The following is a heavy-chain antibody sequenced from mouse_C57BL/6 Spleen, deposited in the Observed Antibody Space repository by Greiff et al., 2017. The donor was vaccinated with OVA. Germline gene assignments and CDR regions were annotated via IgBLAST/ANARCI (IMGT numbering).Heavy chain of an antibody. CDR3: ARATRVDPMDY. J-gene: IGHJ4*01. D-gene: IGHD1-1*01. V-gene: IGHV1-82*01. CDR1: GYAFSSSW. Sequence: QVQLQQSGPELVKPGASVKISCKASGYAFSSSWMNWVKQRPGKGLEWIGRIYTGDGDTNYNGKFKGKATLTADKSSSTAYMQLRSLTSADSAVYFCARATRVDPMDYWGQGTSVTVSS. CDR2: IYTGDGDT.